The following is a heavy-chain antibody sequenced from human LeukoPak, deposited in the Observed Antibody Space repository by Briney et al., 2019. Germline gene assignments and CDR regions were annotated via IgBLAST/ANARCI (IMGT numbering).Heavy chain of an antibody. Sequence: GGSLRLSCAASGFTFSSYGMHWVRQAPGKGLEWVAFIRYDGSNKYYADSVKGRFTISRGNAKNSLYLEMNSLRAEDTAVYYCARDRIAVAATETSFDYWGQGTLVTVSS. V-gene: IGHV3-30*02. CDR2: IRYDGSNK. CDR1: GFTFSSYG. CDR3: ARDRIAVAATETSFDY. J-gene: IGHJ4*02. D-gene: IGHD6-19*01.